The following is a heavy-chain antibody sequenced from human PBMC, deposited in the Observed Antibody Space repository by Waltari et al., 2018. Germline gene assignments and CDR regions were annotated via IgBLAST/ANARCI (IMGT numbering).Heavy chain of an antibody. CDR1: GGSISSSSYY. CDR2: IYYSGGT. CDR3: ARNEANYDDSSGYYPPGNWFDP. Sequence: QLQLQESGPGLVKPSETLSLTCTVSGGSISSSSYYWGWIRQPPGKGLEWIGSIYYSGGTYYNPALKSRVTMSGDTSKNQFSRKLSSVTAADTAVYYCARNEANYDDSSGYYPPGNWFDPWGQGTLVTVSS. J-gene: IGHJ5*02. D-gene: IGHD3-22*01. V-gene: IGHV4-39*01.